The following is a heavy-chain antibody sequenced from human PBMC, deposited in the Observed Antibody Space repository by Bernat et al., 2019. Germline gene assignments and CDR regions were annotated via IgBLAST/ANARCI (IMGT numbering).Heavy chain of an antibody. CDR3: AGDKDGGYAFDY. D-gene: IGHD5-12*01. J-gene: IGHJ4*02. CDR2: ILCSGDIT. CDR1: GFTFSNYP. Sequence: EVELVESGGTLVQPGGSLRLSCAASGFTFSNYPMHWVRQAPGKGLEYLSSILCSGDITKYANSVKGRFTISRDNSKNTLYLHMGSLRADDMAVYYCAGDKDGGYAFDYWGQGTMVTVSS. V-gene: IGHV3-64*01.